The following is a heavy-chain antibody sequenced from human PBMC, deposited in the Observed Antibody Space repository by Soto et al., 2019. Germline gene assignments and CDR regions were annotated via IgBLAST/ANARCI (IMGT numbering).Heavy chain of an antibody. J-gene: IGHJ5*02. CDR3: ARDKIAAAAPSNWFDP. V-gene: IGHV1-3*01. Sequence: ASVKVSCKASGYTFTSYAMHWVRQAPGQRLEWMGWINAGNGNTKYSQKFQGRVTITRDTSASTAYMELSSLRSEDTAVYYCARDKIAAAAPSNWFDPWGQGTLVTVSS. D-gene: IGHD6-13*01. CDR2: INAGNGNT. CDR1: GYTFTSYA.